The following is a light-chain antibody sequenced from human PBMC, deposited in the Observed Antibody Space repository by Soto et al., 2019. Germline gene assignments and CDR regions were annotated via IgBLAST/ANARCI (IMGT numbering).Light chain of an antibody. CDR1: QSVSSY. CDR2: DAY. J-gene: IGKJ5*01. Sequence: EILLPQAPANLSLSPGERPTLXXRASQSVSSYLAWYQQKPGQAPRXLIYDAYNRATGIPARFSGSGSGTDFTLTICSLEPEDFAVYYCRQRSNWITFGQGTRLEIK. CDR3: RQRSNWIT. V-gene: IGKV3-11*01.